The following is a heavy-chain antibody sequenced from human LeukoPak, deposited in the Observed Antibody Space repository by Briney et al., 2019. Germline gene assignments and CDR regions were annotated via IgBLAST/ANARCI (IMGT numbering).Heavy chain of an antibody. V-gene: IGHV4-31*03. CDR3: ASLCSGGSCYEENFDY. J-gene: IGHJ4*02. D-gene: IGHD2-15*01. CDR1: GGSISSGGYY. CDR2: IYYSGST. Sequence: PSETLSPTCTVSGGSISSGGYYWSWIRQHPGKGLEWIGYIYYSGSTYYNPSLKSRVTISVDTSKNQFSLKLSSVTAADTAVYYCASLCSGGSCYEENFDYWGQGTLVTVSS.